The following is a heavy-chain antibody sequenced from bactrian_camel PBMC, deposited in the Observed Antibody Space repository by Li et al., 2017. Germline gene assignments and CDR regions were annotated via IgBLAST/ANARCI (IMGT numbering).Heavy chain of an antibody. CDR1: GYTRELC. D-gene: IGHD7*01. V-gene: IGHV3S55*01. CDR2: IETGGDI. Sequence: VQLVESGGGSVQAGGSLRLSCAVSGYTRELCMGWFRQAPGKEREAVAGIETGGDIRYADSVKGRFTLSKDGAKATLFLQMNSLRPEDTAMYYCAAERCLWWTRDYILDVARYNIWGQGTQVTVS. J-gene: IGHJ4*01. CDR3: AAERCLWWTRDYILDVARYNI.